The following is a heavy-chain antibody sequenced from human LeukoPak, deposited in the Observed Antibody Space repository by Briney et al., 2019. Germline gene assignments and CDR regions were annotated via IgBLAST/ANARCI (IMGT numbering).Heavy chain of an antibody. CDR3: ARGTYIDIVVVPAAHNWFDP. D-gene: IGHD2-2*01. CDR2: INPNSGGT. Sequence: ASVKVSCKASGYTFTGYYMHWVRQAPGQGLEWMGWINPNSGGTNYAQKFQGRVTMTRDTSISTAYMELSRLRSDDTAVYYCARGTYIDIVVVPAAHNWFDPWGQGTLVTVSS. V-gene: IGHV1-2*02. J-gene: IGHJ5*02. CDR1: GYTFTGYY.